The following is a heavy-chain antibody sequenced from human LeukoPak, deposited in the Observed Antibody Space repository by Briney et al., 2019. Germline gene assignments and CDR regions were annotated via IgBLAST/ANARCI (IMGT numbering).Heavy chain of an antibody. CDR2: INPSAGTT. J-gene: IGHJ1*01. Sequence: ASVKVSCKASGYSFTNYYMHWVRQAPGQGLEWMGLINPSAGTTTYAQKFQGRVTVTRDTSTSTVYMDLSSLKSEDTAVYYCASYFYESSGYYVSEYFQHWGQGTLVTVSS. CDR3: ASYFYESSGYYVSEYFQH. D-gene: IGHD3-22*01. CDR1: GYSFTNYY. V-gene: IGHV1-46*01.